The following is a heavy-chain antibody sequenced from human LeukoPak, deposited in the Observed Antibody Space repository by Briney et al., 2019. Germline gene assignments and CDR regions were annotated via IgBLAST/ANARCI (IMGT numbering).Heavy chain of an antibody. CDR1: GVSISSSSYY. CDR3: ASQPYDFWSGYAYYFDY. Sequence: SETLSLTCTVSGVSISSSSYYWGWIRQPPGKGLEWIGSIYYSGSTYYNPSLKSRVTISVDTSKNQFSLKLSSVTAADTAVYYCASQPYDFWSGYAYYFDYWGQGTLVTVSS. D-gene: IGHD3-3*01. J-gene: IGHJ4*02. CDR2: IYYSGST. V-gene: IGHV4-39*01.